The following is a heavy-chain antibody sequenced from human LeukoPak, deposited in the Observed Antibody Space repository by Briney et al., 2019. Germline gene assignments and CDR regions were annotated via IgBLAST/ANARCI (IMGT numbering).Heavy chain of an antibody. CDR3: AREGKLTGYFGGLGFNY. D-gene: IGHD6-19*01. V-gene: IGHV4-39*07. CDR2: IYYTGTT. Sequence: SETLSLTCTVSGGSISNTNYYWAWIRQPPGRGLEWIGSIYYTGTTFDNPSLKSRVTLSVDTSKNQFSLNLTSVTAADTAVYYCAREGKLTGYFGGLGFNYWGQGILVTVSS. J-gene: IGHJ4*02. CDR1: GGSISNTNYY.